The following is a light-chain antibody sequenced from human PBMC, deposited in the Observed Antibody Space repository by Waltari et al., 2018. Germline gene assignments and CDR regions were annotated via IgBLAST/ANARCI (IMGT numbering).Light chain of an antibody. CDR1: SSNIGSNV. V-gene: IGLV1-36*01. CDR3: AAWDDRLNGVV. J-gene: IGLJ3*02. CDR2: YDD. Sequence: QSVLTQPPSVSEAPRPTVTISCSGSSSNIGSNVVNWYQQLPGKAPKLLIYYDDILPSGVSDRFSGSKSGTSASLAISGLQSDDEADYFCAAWDDRLNGVVFGGGTKLTVL.